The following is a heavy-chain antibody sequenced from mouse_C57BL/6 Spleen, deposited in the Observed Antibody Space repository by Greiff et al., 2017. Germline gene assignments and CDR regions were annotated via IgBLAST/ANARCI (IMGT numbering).Heavy chain of an antibody. J-gene: IGHJ3*01. CDR3: ARGDYVGAWFAY. V-gene: IGHV3-6*01. D-gene: IGHD2-4*01. CDR2: ISYDGSN. CDR1: GYSITSGYY. Sequence: EVQLQQSGPGLVKPSQSLSLTCSVTGYSITSGYYWNWIRQFPGNKLEWMGYISYDGSNNYNPSLKNRISITRDTSKNQFYLKLNSVTTEDTATYYCARGDYVGAWFAYWGQGTLVTVSA.